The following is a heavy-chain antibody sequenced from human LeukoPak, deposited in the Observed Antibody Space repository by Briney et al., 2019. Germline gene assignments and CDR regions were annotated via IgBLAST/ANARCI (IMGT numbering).Heavy chain of an antibody. D-gene: IGHD3-3*01. CDR1: GGSISDYY. J-gene: IGHJ2*01. Sequence: KPSETLSLTCFVSGGSISDYYWSWIRQSPGKGLEWIGYISYSGSTKYNPSLESRVTMSVEKTSNQFSLKLNFVTDADTAVYYCARDRDKSRSGYSSDWYFDLWGRGTLVTVSS. CDR2: ISYSGST. V-gene: IGHV4-59*01. CDR3: ARDRDKSRSGYSSDWYFDL.